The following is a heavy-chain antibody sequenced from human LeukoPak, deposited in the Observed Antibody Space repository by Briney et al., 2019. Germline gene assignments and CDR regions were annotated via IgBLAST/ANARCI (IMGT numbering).Heavy chain of an antibody. CDR3: ARARVSYGYPLFDY. D-gene: IGHD5-18*01. V-gene: IGHV4-61*08. Sequence: PSETLTLTCTVTGVSISGGDYYWSWIRQPPGKGLEWIGYIYYSGSTNYNPSLKSRVTISVDTSKNQFSLKLSSVTAADTAVYYCARARVSYGYPLFDYWGQGTLVTVSS. J-gene: IGHJ4*02. CDR2: IYYSGST. CDR1: GVSISGGDYY.